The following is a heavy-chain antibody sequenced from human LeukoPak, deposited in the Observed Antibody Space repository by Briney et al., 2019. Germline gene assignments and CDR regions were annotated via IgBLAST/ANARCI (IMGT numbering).Heavy chain of an antibody. Sequence: GESLKISCKGSGYSFTSYWISWVRQMPGKGLEWMGRIDPSDSYTNYSPSFQGHVTISADKSISTAYLQWSSLKASDTAMYYCARAERWLQLADYWGQGTLVTVSS. CDR3: ARAERWLQLADY. V-gene: IGHV5-10-1*01. J-gene: IGHJ4*02. D-gene: IGHD5-24*01. CDR1: GYSFTSYW. CDR2: IDPSDSYT.